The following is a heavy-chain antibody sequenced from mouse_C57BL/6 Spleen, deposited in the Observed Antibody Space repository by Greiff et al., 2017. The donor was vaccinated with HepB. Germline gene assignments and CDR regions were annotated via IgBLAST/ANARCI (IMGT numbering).Heavy chain of an antibody. V-gene: IGHV1-9*01. J-gene: IGHJ4*01. CDR1: GYTFTGYW. CDR3: ARNSPYYYGSSLYYAMDY. Sequence: VQRVESGAELMKPGASVKLSCKATGYTFTGYWIEWVKQRPGHGLEWIGEILPGSGSTNYNEKFKGKATFTADTSSNTAYMQLSSLTTEDSSIYYCARNSPYYYGSSLYYAMDYWGQGTSVTVSS. D-gene: IGHD1-1*01. CDR2: ILPGSGST.